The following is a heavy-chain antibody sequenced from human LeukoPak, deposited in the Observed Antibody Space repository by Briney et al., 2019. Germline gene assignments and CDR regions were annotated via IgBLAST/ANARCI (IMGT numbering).Heavy chain of an antibody. V-gene: IGHV3-23*01. CDR2: IAGSDGST. CDR1: GFPFSSYA. J-gene: IGHJ4*02. CDR3: VRSLDY. Sequence: GGSLRLSCAASGFPFSSYAMNWVRQAPGKGLEWVSVIAGSDGSTQYADSVKGRFTISRDNSKNTVYLQMNRLRVEDTALYYCVRSLDYWGQGTLVTVSS.